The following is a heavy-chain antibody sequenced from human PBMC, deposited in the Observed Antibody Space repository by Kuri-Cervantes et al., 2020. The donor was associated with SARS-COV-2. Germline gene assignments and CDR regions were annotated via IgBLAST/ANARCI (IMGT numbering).Heavy chain of an antibody. CDR2: IYTSGST. V-gene: IGHV4-61*02. Sequence: SETLSLTCAISGGSIKCGGFYWSWIRQPAGKELEWIGRIYTSGSTNYNPSLKSRVTMSVDTSKNQFSLKLSSVTAADTAVYYCARSRIAVADWYFDLWGRGTLVTVSS. CDR3: ARSRIAVADWYFDL. J-gene: IGHJ2*01. D-gene: IGHD6-19*01. CDR1: GGSIKCGGFY.